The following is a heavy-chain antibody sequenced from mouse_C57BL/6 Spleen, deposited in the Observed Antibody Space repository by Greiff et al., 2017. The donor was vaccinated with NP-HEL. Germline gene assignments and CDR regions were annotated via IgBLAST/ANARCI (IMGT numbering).Heavy chain of an antibody. CDR3: ARSSAYYSNLYYFDY. D-gene: IGHD2-5*01. J-gene: IGHJ2*01. Sequence: VQLQQPGAELVKPGASVKMSCKASGYTFTSYWITWVKQRPGQGLEWIGDIYPGSGSTNYNEKFKSKATLTVDTSSSTAYMQLSSLTSEDSAVYYCARSSAYYSNLYYFDYWGQGTTLTVSS. CDR2: IYPGSGST. V-gene: IGHV1-55*01. CDR1: GYTFTSYW.